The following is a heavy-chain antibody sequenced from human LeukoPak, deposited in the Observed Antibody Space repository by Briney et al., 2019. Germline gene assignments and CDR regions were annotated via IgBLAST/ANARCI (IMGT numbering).Heavy chain of an antibody. CDR1: GGSFSGYY. CDR3: ARWFGDRFNWFDP. Sequence: KPSETLSLTCAVYGGSFSGYYWSWIRQPPGKGLEWIGEINHSGSTNYNPSLKSRVTISVDTSKNQFSLKLSSVTAADTAVYYCARWFGDRFNWFDPWGQGTLVTVSS. J-gene: IGHJ5*02. D-gene: IGHD3-10*01. V-gene: IGHV4-34*01. CDR2: INHSGST.